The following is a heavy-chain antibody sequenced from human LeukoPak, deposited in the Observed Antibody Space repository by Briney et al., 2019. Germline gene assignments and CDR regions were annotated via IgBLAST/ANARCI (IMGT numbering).Heavy chain of an antibody. CDR2: ISYDGSNK. D-gene: IGHD6-19*01. V-gene: IGHV3-30-3*01. Sequence: PGRSLRLSCAASGFTFSSYAMHWVRQAPGKGLEWVAVISYDGSNKYYADSVKGRFTISRDNSKNTLYLQMNSLRAEDTAVYYCAKDRGIAVAGFDYWGQGTLVTVSS. CDR1: GFTFSSYA. J-gene: IGHJ4*02. CDR3: AKDRGIAVAGFDY.